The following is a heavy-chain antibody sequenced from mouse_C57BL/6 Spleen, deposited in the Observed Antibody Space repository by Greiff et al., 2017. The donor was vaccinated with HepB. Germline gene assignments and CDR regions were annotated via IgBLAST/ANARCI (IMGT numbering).Heavy chain of an antibody. CDR1: GYTFTSYW. CDR2: IDPSDSYT. J-gene: IGHJ2*01. Sequence: VQLQQPGAELVMPGASVKLSCKASGYTFTSYWMHWVKQRPGQGLEWIGEIDPSDSYTNYNQKFKGKSTLTVYKSSSTADMQLSSLTSEDSAVYYCARGDGSSYFDYWGQGTTLTVSS. V-gene: IGHV1-69*01. CDR3: ARGDGSSYFDY. D-gene: IGHD1-1*01.